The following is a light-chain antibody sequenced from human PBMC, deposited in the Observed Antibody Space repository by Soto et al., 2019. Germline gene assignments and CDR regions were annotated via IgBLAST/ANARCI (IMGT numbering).Light chain of an antibody. Sequence: QSALTQPASVSGSPGQSITISCTGTSSDVGGYNYVSWYQQHPGKAPKLMIYEVSNRPSGVSNRFSGSKSGNTASLTISGLQAEDEADYSCSSYTSSSTLPWVFGGGTKVTVL. CDR2: EVS. CDR1: SSDVGGYNY. J-gene: IGLJ3*02. V-gene: IGLV2-14*01. CDR3: SSYTSSSTLPWV.